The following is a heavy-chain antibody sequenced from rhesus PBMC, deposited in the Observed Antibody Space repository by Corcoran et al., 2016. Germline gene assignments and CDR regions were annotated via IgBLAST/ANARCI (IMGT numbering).Heavy chain of an antibody. J-gene: IGHJ6*01. CDR2: ITFSGST. V-gene: IGHV4-122*02. CDR3: AREPSNTVGLDS. CDR1: GGSISSGYYY. D-gene: IGHD4-23*01. Sequence: QVQLQESGPGLVKPSETLSLTCAVSGGSISSGYYYWSWIHQPPGKGLEWIGYITFSGSTSYNPSLKSRVTISRDTSKNQFSLKLSSVTAADTAVYYCAREPSNTVGLDSWGQGVVVTVSS.